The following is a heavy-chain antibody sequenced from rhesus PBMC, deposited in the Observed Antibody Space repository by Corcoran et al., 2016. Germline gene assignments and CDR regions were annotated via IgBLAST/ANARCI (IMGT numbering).Heavy chain of an antibody. V-gene: IGHV4-160*01. D-gene: IGHD1-44*02. CDR3: ARRAPSSSFDY. CDR2: IYGIGGGT. Sequence: QVQLQESGPGLVKPWETLSLPFAFSGGSIISHYGIWLRHPLGKGLEGIGRIYGIGGGTDYNPSLKSRVTISTDTSKNQFSLKLSSVTAADTAVYYCARRAPSSSFDYWGQGVLVTVSS. J-gene: IGHJ4*01. CDR1: GGSIISHY.